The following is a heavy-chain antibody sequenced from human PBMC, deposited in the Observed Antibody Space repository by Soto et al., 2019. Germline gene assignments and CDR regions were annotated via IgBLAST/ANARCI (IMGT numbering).Heavy chain of an antibody. J-gene: IGHJ2*01. CDR1: GFTFSDYY. Sequence: QVQLVESGGGLVKPGGSLRLSCAASGFTFSDYYMSWIRQAPGKGLEWVSYISNSSSYTNDADSVKGRFTISRDNAKNSLYLQMNSLTAEDTAVYYCARIITAAGGRRYFDLWGRGTLVTVSS. D-gene: IGHD6-13*01. V-gene: IGHV3-11*05. CDR2: ISNSSSYT. CDR3: ARIITAAGGRRYFDL.